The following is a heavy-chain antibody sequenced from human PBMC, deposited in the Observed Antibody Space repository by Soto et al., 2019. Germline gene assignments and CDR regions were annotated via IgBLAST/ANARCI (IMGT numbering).Heavy chain of an antibody. CDR2: ISGGGGST. Sequence: GGSPRLSCAASGFSFGIYAMNWVRQAPGKGLEWVSGISGGGGSTYHADSVKGRFTISRDNSKNTLYLQMNSLRAEDTAVYYCAKDPTSYDSSAQFDSWGQGTLVTVSS. CDR3: AKDPTSYDSSAQFDS. J-gene: IGHJ5*01. V-gene: IGHV3-23*01. D-gene: IGHD3-22*01. CDR1: GFSFGIYA.